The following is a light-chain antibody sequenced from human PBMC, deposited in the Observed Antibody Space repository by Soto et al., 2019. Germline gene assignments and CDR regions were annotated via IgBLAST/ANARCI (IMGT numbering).Light chain of an antibody. V-gene: IGKV3D-15*01. CDR3: QQSGDSQWT. Sequence: EIVMTQSPATLSVSPGERATLSCRASQSVINNLAWYQQKPGQAPRLLIYGASTRATGIPDRFSGSGSGMDFTLTISSLEPEDFAVYYCQQSGDSQWTFGQGTKVEI. CDR2: GAS. J-gene: IGKJ1*01. CDR1: QSVINN.